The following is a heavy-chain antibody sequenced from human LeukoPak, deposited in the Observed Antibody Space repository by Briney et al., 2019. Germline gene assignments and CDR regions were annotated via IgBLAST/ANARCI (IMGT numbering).Heavy chain of an antibody. V-gene: IGHV3-23*01. J-gene: IGHJ5*02. D-gene: IGHD6-13*01. Sequence: GGSLRLSCAASGFTFSSYAMNWVRQAPGKGLEWVSAISGSGGNTYYADSVKGRFTISRHNSKNTLYLQMNSLRAEDPAVYYCAKTGNRDSSNWSNWFDPWGQGTLVTVSS. CDR3: AKTGNRDSSNWSNWFDP. CDR2: ISGSGGNT. CDR1: GFTFSSYA.